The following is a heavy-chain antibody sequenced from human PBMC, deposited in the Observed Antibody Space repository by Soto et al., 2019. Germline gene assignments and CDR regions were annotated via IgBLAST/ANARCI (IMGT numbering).Heavy chain of an antibody. CDR3: AKGEFGPGVGYYYYMDV. Sequence: GGSLRLSCAASGFTFDDYAMHWVRQAPGKGLEWVSGISWNSGSIGYADSVKGRFTISRDNAKNSLYLQMNSLRAEDTALYYCAKGEFGPGVGYYYYMDVWGKGTTVTVSS. CDR2: ISWNSGSI. CDR1: GFTFDDYA. V-gene: IGHV3-9*01. D-gene: IGHD3-10*01. J-gene: IGHJ6*03.